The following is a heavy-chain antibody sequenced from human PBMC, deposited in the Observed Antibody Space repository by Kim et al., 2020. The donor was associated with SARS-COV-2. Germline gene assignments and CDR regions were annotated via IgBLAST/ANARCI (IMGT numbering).Heavy chain of an antibody. D-gene: IGHD3-22*01. CDR3: ARTSDYDSSGYYSGY. V-gene: IGHV1-69*13. Sequence: SVKVSCKSSGGTFSSYAISWVRQAPGQGLEWMGGIIPIFGTSNYAQKFQGRVTITADESTSTAYMELSSLRSEDTAVYYCARTSDYDSSGYYSGYWGQGTLATVSS. CDR2: IIPIFGTS. CDR1: GGTFSSYA. J-gene: IGHJ4*02.